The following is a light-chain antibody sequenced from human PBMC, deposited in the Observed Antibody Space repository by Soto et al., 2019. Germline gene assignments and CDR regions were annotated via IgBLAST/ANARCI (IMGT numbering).Light chain of an antibody. V-gene: IGKV1-17*01. CDR1: QGIRNN. Sequence: DIQMTQSPSSLSASVGDRVTFTCRTSQGIRNNVAWYQQKPGTAPKRLIYAASSLHTGVPSRFSGSGSRTEFTLTISSLQPEDFATYCCLQHDTYPFTFGPGTKVGIE. CDR3: LQHDTYPFT. J-gene: IGKJ3*01. CDR2: AAS.